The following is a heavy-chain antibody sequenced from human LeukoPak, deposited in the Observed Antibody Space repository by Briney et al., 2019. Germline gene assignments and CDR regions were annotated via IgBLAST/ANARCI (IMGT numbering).Heavy chain of an antibody. V-gene: IGHV3-23*01. CDR3: AKAPGSSSYGNWFDP. J-gene: IGHJ5*02. CDR2: INAGGGST. D-gene: IGHD6-6*01. CDR1: GFTFSNYA. Sequence: GGSLRLSCAAPGFTFSNYALGWVRQAPGKGLEWVSTINAGGGSTYYADSVKGRFTISRDNSKNTLYLQINSLRAEDTALYYCAKAPGSSSYGNWFDPWGQGTLVTVSS.